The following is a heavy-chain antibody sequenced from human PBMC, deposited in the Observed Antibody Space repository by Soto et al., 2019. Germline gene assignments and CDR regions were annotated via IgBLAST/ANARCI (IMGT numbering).Heavy chain of an antibody. CDR2: IYYSGST. CDR1: GGSISSYY. Sequence: PSETLSLTCTVSGGSISSYYWSWIRQPPGKGLEWIGYIYYSGSTNYNPSLKSRVTISVDTSKNQFSLKLSSVTAADTAVYYCARVTSYDILTGYPPWYWFDPWGQGTLVTVSS. V-gene: IGHV4-59*01. D-gene: IGHD3-9*01. J-gene: IGHJ5*02. CDR3: ARVTSYDILTGYPPWYWFDP.